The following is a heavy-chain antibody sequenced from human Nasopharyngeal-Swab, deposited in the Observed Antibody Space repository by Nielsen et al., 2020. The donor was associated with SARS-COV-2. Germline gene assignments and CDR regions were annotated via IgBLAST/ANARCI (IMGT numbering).Heavy chain of an antibody. J-gene: IGHJ6*02. V-gene: IGHV3-7*01. Sequence: GESLKISCAASGFTFSSYWMSWVRQAPGKGLEWVANIKQDGSEKYYVDSVKGRFTISRDNAKNSLYLQMNSLRAEDTAVYYCARTREDFGVVRPDYYYYGMDVWGQGTTVTVSS. D-gene: IGHD3-3*01. CDR2: IKQDGSEK. CDR1: GFTFSSYW. CDR3: ARTREDFGVVRPDYYYYGMDV.